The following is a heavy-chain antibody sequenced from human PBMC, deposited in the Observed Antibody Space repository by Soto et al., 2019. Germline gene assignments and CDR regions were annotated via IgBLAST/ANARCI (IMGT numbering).Heavy chain of an antibody. J-gene: IGHJ4*02. D-gene: IGHD1-1*01. CDR2: ISSSGDT. CDR3: VRGFRRPDS. CDR1: GFTFSGHA. V-gene: IGHV3-23*01. Sequence: EVQVLESGGGLVQPGGSLRLSCAASGFTFSGHAVTWVRQAPGKGLDWVSTISSSGDTYYADSVRGQFTISRDDSKNTVCLQMNNLRAEDTAVYYCVRGFRRPDSWGQGTLVTVSS.